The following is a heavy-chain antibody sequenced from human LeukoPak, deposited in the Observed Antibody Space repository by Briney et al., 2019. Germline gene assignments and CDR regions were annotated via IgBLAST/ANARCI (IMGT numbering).Heavy chain of an antibody. CDR3: ARGTDYDLSGDY. J-gene: IGHJ4*02. CDR1: GFTVSSNY. CDR2: IYSGGST. Sequence: GGSLRLSCAASGFTVSSNYMSWVRRAPGKGLEWVSVIYSGGSTYYADSVKGRFTISRDNSKNTLYLQMNSLRAEDTAVYYCARGTDYDLSGDYWGQGTLVTVSS. V-gene: IGHV3-53*01. D-gene: IGHD4-17*01.